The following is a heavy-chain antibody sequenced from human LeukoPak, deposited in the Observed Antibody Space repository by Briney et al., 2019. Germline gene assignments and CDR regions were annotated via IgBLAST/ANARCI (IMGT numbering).Heavy chain of an antibody. CDR1: GGSISSYY. CDR3: AAYSSGWRGWFDP. V-gene: IGHV4-34*01. Sequence: SETLSLTCTVSGGSISSYYWSWIRQPPGKGLEWIGEINHSGSTNYNPSPKSRVTISVDTSKNQFSLKLSSVTAADTAVYYCAAYSSGWRGWFDPWGQGTLVTVSS. J-gene: IGHJ5*02. D-gene: IGHD6-19*01. CDR2: INHSGST.